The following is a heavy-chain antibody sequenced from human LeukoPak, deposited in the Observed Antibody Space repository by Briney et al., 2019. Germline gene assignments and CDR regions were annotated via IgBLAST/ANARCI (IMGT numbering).Heavy chain of an antibody. CDR2: IWYDGSNK. CDR1: GFTFSSYD. J-gene: IGHJ2*01. CDR3: ARAPTTNWGSSYFDL. D-gene: IGHD7-27*01. V-gene: IGHV3-33*01. Sequence: PGGSLRLSCAASGFTFSSYDMHWVRQAPGKGLEWVAVIWYDGSNKYYADSVKGRFTISRDNSKNTLYLQMNSLRAEDTAVYYCARAPTTNWGSSYFDLWGRGTLVIVSS.